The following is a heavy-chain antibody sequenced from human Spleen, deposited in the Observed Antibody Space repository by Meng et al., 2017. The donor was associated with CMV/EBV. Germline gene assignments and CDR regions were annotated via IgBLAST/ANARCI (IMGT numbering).Heavy chain of an antibody. CDR1: GYTFTGYY. V-gene: IGHV1-2*02. CDR3: ARGYCSSTSCYPFVY. D-gene: IGHD2-2*01. Sequence: ASVKVSCKASGYTFTGYYMHWVRQAPGQGLEWMGWINPNSGGTNYAQKFQGRVTMTRDTSISTAYMELSRLRSDDTAVYYCARGYCSSTSCYPFVYWGQGTLVTVSS. J-gene: IGHJ4*02. CDR2: INPNSGGT.